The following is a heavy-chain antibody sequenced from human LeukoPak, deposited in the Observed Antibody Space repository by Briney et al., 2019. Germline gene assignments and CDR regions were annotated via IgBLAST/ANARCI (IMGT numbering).Heavy chain of an antibody. Sequence: SETLSLTCTVSGGSISSYYWSWIRQPPGKGLEWIGYIYYSGSTNYNPSLKSRVTISVDTSKNQFSLKLSSVTAADTAVYYCARVDCSSTNCYTLNYWGQGTLVTVSS. J-gene: IGHJ4*02. CDR1: GGSISSYY. CDR3: ARVDCSSTNCYTLNY. V-gene: IGHV4-59*01. CDR2: IYYSGST. D-gene: IGHD2-2*01.